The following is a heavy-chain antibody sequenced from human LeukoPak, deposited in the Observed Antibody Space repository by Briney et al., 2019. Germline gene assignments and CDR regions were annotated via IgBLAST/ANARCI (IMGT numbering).Heavy chain of an antibody. D-gene: IGHD6-13*01. CDR1: GGSIGSYY. CDR3: ARASAYSSSWYGPYYFDY. J-gene: IGHJ4*02. V-gene: IGHV4-59*01. Sequence: SETLSLTCTVSGGSIGSYYWSWIRQPPGKGLEWIGYIYYSGSTNYNPSLKSRVTISVDTSKNQFSLKLSSVTAADTAVYYCARASAYSSSWYGPYYFDYWGQGTLVTVSS. CDR2: IYYSGST.